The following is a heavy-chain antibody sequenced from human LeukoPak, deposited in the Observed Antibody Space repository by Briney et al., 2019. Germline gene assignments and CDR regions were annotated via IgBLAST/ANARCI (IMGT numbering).Heavy chain of an antibody. Sequence: ASVKVSCKASGYTFTNYDINWVRQATGQGLEWMGWMNPNSGNTGYAQKFQGRVTITRNTSISTAYMELSSLRSEDTAVYYCARDLDSYYFYGMDVWGQGTTVTVSS. CDR1: GYTFTNYD. CDR2: MNPNSGNT. V-gene: IGHV1-8*03. CDR3: ARDLDSYYFYGMDV. J-gene: IGHJ6*02. D-gene: IGHD3/OR15-3a*01.